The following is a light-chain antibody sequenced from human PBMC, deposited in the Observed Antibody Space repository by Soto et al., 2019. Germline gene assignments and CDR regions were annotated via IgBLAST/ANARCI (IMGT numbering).Light chain of an antibody. Sequence: DIQMTQSPSSLSASVGDRVTITCRASQSISSYLNWYQQKPGKAPKLLIYAASSLQSGVPSRFSGSGSGTDFTLTISSLQPEYFATYYCRQSYSTPWTFGQGTQVAIK. CDR3: RQSYSTPWT. CDR1: QSISSY. CDR2: AAS. J-gene: IGKJ1*01. V-gene: IGKV1-39*01.